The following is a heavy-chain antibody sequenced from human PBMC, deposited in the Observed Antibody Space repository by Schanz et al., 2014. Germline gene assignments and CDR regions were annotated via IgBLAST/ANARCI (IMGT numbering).Heavy chain of an antibody. CDR3: AKHLYQYNYYGMDV. V-gene: IGHV3-23*04. J-gene: IGHJ6*02. Sequence: VQLVESGGGVVQPGRSLRLSCAASGITFSDYAMSWVRQAPGKGLEWVSTISGSGGSTYYADSVKGRFTISRDNSKNTLSLQLNSLRADDTAVYYCAKHLYQYNYYGMDVWGQGTTVTVSS. CDR1: GITFSDYA. CDR2: ISGSGGST. D-gene: IGHD2-2*02.